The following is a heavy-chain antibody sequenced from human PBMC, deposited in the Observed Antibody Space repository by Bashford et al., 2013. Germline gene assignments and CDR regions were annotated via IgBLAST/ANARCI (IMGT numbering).Heavy chain of an antibody. CDR2: INPDGSST. Sequence: VRQAPGKGLVWVSRINPDGSSTRYADSVKGRITVSRDNAKNTLYLQMNSLRAEDTAVYYCATAESNSWWYWGQGTLVTVSS. J-gene: IGHJ4*02. V-gene: IGHV3-74*01. D-gene: IGHD6-13*01. CDR3: ATAESNSWWY.